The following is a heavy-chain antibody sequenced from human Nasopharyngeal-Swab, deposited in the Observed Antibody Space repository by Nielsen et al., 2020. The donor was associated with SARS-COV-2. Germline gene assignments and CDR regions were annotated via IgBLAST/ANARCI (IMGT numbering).Heavy chain of an antibody. V-gene: IGHV3-21*01. CDR2: ISSSSSYI. CDR1: GFTFNNYN. J-gene: IGHJ6*03. Sequence: GGSLRLSCAASGFTFNNYNFNWVRQAPGKGLEWVSSISSSSSYIYYADSVKGRFTISRDNAKNSLYLQMNSLRAEDTAVYYCARRVYDSSGYPYYYYYYMDVWGKGTTVTVSS. CDR3: ARRVYDSSGYPYYYYYYMDV. D-gene: IGHD3-22*01.